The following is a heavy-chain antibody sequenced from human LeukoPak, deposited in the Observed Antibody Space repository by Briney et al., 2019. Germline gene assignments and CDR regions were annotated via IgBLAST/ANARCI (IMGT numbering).Heavy chain of an antibody. V-gene: IGHV3-72*01. CDR1: GFTFSDHY. CDR3: ARVAAAAKKGDWFDP. J-gene: IGHJ5*02. Sequence: PGESLKISCAASGFTFSDHYMDWVRQAPGKGLEWVGRTRNKANSYTTEYAASVKGRFTISRDDSKNSLYLQMNSLKTENTAVYYCARVAAAAKKGDWFDPWGQGTLVTVSS. D-gene: IGHD6-13*01. CDR2: TRNKANSYTT.